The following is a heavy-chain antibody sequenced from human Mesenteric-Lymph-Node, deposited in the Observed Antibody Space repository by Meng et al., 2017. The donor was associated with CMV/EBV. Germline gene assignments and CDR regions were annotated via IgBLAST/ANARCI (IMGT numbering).Heavy chain of an antibody. CDR3: ARSFDFWSGGMDV. J-gene: IGHJ6*02. D-gene: IGHD3-3*01. Sequence: GESLKISCAASGFTFSSYEMNWVRQAPGKGLEWVSYISSSGSAIDYADSVKGRFTVSRDNAKNSLYLQMNSLRAEDTAVYYCARSFDFWSGGMDVWGQGTTVTVSS. V-gene: IGHV3-48*03. CDR1: GFTFSSYE. CDR2: ISSSGSAI.